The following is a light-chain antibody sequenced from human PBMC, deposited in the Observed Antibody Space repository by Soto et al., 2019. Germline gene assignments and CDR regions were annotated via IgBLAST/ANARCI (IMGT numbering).Light chain of an antibody. CDR1: SSDVGSYNL. Sequence: SVLPQPASVSGSPGQSITISCTGTSSDVGSYNLVSWYQQHPGKAPKLMIYEVSKRPSGVSNRFSGSKSGNTASLTIPGLQAEDEADYYCCSYAGSSTYVFGTGTKVTVL. J-gene: IGLJ1*01. CDR2: EVS. V-gene: IGLV2-23*02. CDR3: CSYAGSSTYV.